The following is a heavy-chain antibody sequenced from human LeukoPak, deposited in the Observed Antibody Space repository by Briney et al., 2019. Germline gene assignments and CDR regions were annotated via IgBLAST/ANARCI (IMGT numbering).Heavy chain of an antibody. Sequence: SETLSLTCTVSGGSISSHYWSWIRQPPGKGLEWIGYIYYSGSTNYNPSLKSRVTISIDTSKNQFSLKLSSVTAADTAVYYCARVGDSSSWFYYFDYWGQGTMVTVSS. D-gene: IGHD6-13*01. J-gene: IGHJ4*02. V-gene: IGHV4-59*11. CDR1: GGSISSHY. CDR2: IYYSGST. CDR3: ARVGDSSSWFYYFDY.